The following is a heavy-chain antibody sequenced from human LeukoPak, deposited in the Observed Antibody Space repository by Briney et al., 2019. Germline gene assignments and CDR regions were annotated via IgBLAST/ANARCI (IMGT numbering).Heavy chain of an antibody. V-gene: IGHV4-61*02. CDR2: IYTSGST. Sequence: PSQTLSLTCTVSGGSISSGSYYWSWSRQPAGKGLEWIGRIYTSGSTNYNPSLKSRVTISVDTSKNQFSLKLSSVTAADTAVYYCARDVGSGGYYYYGMDVWGQGTTVTVSS. CDR1: GGSISSGSYY. J-gene: IGHJ6*02. CDR3: ARDVGSGGYYYYGMDV. D-gene: IGHD2-15*01.